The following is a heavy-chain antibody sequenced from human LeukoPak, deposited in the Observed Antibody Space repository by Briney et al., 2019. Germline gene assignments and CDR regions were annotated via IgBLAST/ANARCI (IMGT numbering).Heavy chain of an antibody. CDR2: MNPNSGNT. D-gene: IGHD6-19*01. CDR3: ARGPQWRGDYYYIDV. V-gene: IGHV1-8*01. J-gene: IGHJ6*03. Sequence: GASVKVSCKASGYTFTNFDINWVRQATGQGLEWMGWMNPNSGNTGYAQKFQGRVTMTMNTSITIAYMELSSLISEDTAVYYCARGPQWRGDYYYIDVWGRGTTVTVSS. CDR1: GYTFTNFD.